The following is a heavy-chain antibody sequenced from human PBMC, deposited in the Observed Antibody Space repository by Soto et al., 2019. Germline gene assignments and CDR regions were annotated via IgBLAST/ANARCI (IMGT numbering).Heavy chain of an antibody. Sequence: PGESLKISCKGSGYSFTTYWIGWVRQMPGKGLEWMGIIYPDDSDTTYSPSFQGQVSLSADKSISTAYLQWSSLKASDTAMYYCARRGVTTASRTDYYYYGMDVWGQGTTVTVSS. CDR3: ARRGVTTASRTDYYYYGMDV. CDR2: IYPDDSDT. D-gene: IGHD4-17*01. V-gene: IGHV5-51*01. CDR1: GYSFTTYW. J-gene: IGHJ6*02.